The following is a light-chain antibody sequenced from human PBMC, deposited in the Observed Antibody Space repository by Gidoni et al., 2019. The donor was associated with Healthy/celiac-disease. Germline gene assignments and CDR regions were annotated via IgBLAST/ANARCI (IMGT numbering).Light chain of an antibody. CDR1: QDISNY. Sequence: DIQMTQSPSSLSASVGDRVTITCQASQDISNYLNWYQQKPGKAPKLLIYDASNLETGVPSRFSGSGSGTDFTFTISSLQPEDIATYYCQQYDNLFTFXPXTKVXIK. J-gene: IGKJ3*01. V-gene: IGKV1-33*01. CDR2: DAS. CDR3: QQYDNLFT.